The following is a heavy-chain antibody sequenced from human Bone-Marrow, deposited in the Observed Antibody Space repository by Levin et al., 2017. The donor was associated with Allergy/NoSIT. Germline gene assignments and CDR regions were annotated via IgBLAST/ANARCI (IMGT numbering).Heavy chain of an antibody. CDR2: INQDASEK. D-gene: IGHD6-13*01. J-gene: IGHJ5*02. V-gene: IGHV3-7*01. Sequence: GESLKISCAASGFTFSSRWMSWVRQAPGKGLEWVANINQDASEKYYVDSVKGRFTISRDNAKNSLSLQMNSLRAEDTAVYYCARDTAAAAGNTLGWFDPWGQGTLVGVSS. CDR3: ARDTAAAAGNTLGWFDP. CDR1: GFTFSSRW.